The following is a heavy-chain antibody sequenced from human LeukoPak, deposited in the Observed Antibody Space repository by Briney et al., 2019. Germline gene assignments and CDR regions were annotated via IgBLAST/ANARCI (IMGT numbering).Heavy chain of an antibody. J-gene: IGHJ3*02. CDR3: ARDAQIQLWLKDAFDI. Sequence: GASVKVSCKASGYTFTGYYMHRVRQAPGQGLEWMGWINPNSGGTNYAQKFQGRVTMTRDTSISTAYMELSRLRSDDTAVYYCARDAQIQLWLKDAFDIWGQGTMVTVSS. V-gene: IGHV1-2*02. D-gene: IGHD5-18*01. CDR2: INPNSGGT. CDR1: GYTFTGYY.